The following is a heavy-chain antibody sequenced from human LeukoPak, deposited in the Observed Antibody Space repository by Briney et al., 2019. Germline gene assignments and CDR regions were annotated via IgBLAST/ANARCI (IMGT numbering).Heavy chain of an antibody. V-gene: IGHV1-69*01. CDR2: IVPILGTA. J-gene: IGHJ4*02. Sequence: GSSVTVSCKAPGGSFGRYAISWVRQAPGQGLEWMGGIVPILGTANYAQKLQGRVTITADDSTGTAYMELTSLRSADTAVYYCARSQGYSYGSSYWGQGTLVTVSS. CDR3: ARSQGYSYGSSY. CDR1: GGSFGRYA. D-gene: IGHD5-18*01.